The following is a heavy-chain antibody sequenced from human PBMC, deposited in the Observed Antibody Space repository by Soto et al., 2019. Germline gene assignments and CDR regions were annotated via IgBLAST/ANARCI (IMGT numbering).Heavy chain of an antibody. D-gene: IGHD3-3*01. CDR2: ISGDGGST. CDR3: AKDGSGLGYYDFWSGYSYYYGMDV. CDR1: GFPFDDYA. V-gene: IGHV3-43*02. Sequence: GGSLRLSCAASGFPFDDYAMHWVRQAPGKGLEWVSLISGDGGSTYYADSVKGRFTISRDNSKNSLYLQMNSLRTEDTALYYCAKDGSGLGYYDFWSGYSYYYGMDVWGQGTTVTVSS. J-gene: IGHJ6*02.